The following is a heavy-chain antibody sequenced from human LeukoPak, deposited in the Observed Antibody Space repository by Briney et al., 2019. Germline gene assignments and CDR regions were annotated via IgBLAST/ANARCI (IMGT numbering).Heavy chain of an antibody. D-gene: IGHD2-15*01. CDR3: ARAYCSGGTCYSKVLDV. J-gene: IGHJ6*02. V-gene: IGHV3-30-3*01. CDR1: GFTFTKYS. Sequence: PGRSLRLACAGSGFTFTKYSVNWVRQAPGKGLEWVALISLDGIKKYYADSVKGRFTISRDNAKNSVFLEMNSLRAEDTAVYYCARAYCSGGTCYSKVLDVWGQGTAVTVSS. CDR2: ISLDGIKK.